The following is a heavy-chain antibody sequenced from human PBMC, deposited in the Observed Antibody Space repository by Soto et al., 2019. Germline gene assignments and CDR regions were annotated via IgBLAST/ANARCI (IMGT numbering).Heavy chain of an antibody. D-gene: IGHD3-10*01. CDR1: GFIVSSNY. Sequence: GESLKISCAASGFIVSSNYMSWVRQAPGKGLKWVSIIYSGVTAYYADSVKGRLTISRDNPKNTVYLKRNSLRAEDTAVYYCARGYRVDSYGAGAYFDYWGQGILVTVSS. CDR2: IYSGVTA. V-gene: IGHV3-66*01. J-gene: IGHJ4*02. CDR3: ARGYRVDSYGAGAYFDY.